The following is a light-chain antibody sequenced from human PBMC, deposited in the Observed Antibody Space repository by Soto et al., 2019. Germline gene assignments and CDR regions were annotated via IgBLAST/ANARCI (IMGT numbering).Light chain of an antibody. CDR3: QQYNSYLLT. CDR1: QSISSY. V-gene: IGKV1-5*01. CDR2: DAS. J-gene: IGKJ4*01. Sequence: DIQMTQSPSSLSASVGDRFTITCRSSQSISSYLNWYQQKPGKAPRLLIYDASSLESGVPSRFSGSGSGTEFTLTISSLQPDDFATYYCQQYNSYLLTFGGGTKVDIK.